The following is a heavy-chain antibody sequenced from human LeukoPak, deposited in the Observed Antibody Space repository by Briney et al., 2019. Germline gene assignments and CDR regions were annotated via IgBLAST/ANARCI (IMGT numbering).Heavy chain of an antibody. CDR2: IYYSGST. CDR1: GGSISSSSYY. D-gene: IGHD3-10*01. Sequence: PSETLSLTCTVSGGSISSSSYYWGWIRQPPGKGLEWIGSIYYSGSTYYNPSLKSRVTISVDTSKNQFSLKLSSVTAADTAVYYCARDRRDYSVSGTYYEVNYAFDIWGQGTMVTVST. V-gene: IGHV4-39*07. J-gene: IGHJ3*02. CDR3: ARDRRDYSVSGTYYEVNYAFDI.